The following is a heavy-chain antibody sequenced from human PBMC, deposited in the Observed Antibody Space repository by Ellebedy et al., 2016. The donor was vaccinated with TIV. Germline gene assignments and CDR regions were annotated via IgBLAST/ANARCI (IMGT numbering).Heavy chain of an antibody. CDR2: IKSKYDGGTT. J-gene: IGHJ4*02. V-gene: IGHV3-15*01. Sequence: GESLKIYXAASGFTFSNAWMHWVLQAQGKGLEWVGRIKSKYDGGTTDYAAPVKGRFTISRDDSHNTVYLQMNSLKTEDTAVYYCSTGSYFFHYWGQGTLVTVSS. CDR3: STGSYFFHY. CDR1: GFTFSNAW.